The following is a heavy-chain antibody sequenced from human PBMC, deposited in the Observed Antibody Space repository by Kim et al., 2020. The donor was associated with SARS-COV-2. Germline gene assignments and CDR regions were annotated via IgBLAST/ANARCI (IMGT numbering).Heavy chain of an antibody. J-gene: IGHJ3*02. CDR1: GGSISSSSYY. V-gene: IGHV4-39*02. Sequence: SETLSLTCTVSGGSISSSSYYWGWIRQPPGKGLEWIGSIYYSGSTYYNPSLKSRVTISVDTSKNHFSLRLSSVTAADTAVYYCARLGHGIGFLSAFDIWGQGTMVTVSS. D-gene: IGHD1-26*01. CDR2: IYYSGST. CDR3: ARLGHGIGFLSAFDI.